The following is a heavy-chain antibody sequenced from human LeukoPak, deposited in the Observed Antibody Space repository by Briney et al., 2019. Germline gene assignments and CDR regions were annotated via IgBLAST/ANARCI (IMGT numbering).Heavy chain of an antibody. J-gene: IGHJ6*02. CDR2: ISSSSSYI. CDR1: GFTFSSYS. Sequence: GGSLRLSCAASGFTFSSYSMNWVRQAPGKGLEWVSSISSSSSYIYYADSVKGRFTISRDNAKNSLYLQMNSLRAEDTAVYYCAGDSRTDPGGDGMDVWGQGTTVTVSS. V-gene: IGHV3-21*01. CDR3: AGDSRTDPGGDGMDV. D-gene: IGHD3-10*01.